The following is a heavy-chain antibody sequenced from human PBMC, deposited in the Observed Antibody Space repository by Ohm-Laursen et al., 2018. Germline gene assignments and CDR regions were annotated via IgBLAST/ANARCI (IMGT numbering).Heavy chain of an antibody. CDR2: ISSSGSTI. D-gene: IGHD3-22*01. Sequence: SLRLSCAASGFTFSDYYMSWIRQAPGKGLEWVSYISSSGSTIYYIDSVKGRFTISRDNAKNSLFLQMNSLRAEDTAVYYCARGGGFTIIVAGYFDYWGQGTLVTVSS. J-gene: IGHJ4*02. CDR3: ARGGGFTIIVAGYFDY. CDR1: GFTFSDYY. V-gene: IGHV3-11*04.